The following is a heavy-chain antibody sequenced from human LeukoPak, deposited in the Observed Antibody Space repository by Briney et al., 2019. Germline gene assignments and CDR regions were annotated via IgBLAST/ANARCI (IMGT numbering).Heavy chain of an antibody. J-gene: IGHJ4*02. Sequence: HSGGSLRLSCAASGLTFSSYGMSGVRQAPGRGLEWVSAISTTGGTTYYADSVRGRFTISRDNSKNTLYLQINSLRAEDTAVYYCAKDHLPGIVVADRDSWGQGTLVTVSS. D-gene: IGHD6-19*01. CDR2: ISTTGGTT. V-gene: IGHV3-23*01. CDR3: AKDHLPGIVVADRDS. CDR1: GLTFSSYG.